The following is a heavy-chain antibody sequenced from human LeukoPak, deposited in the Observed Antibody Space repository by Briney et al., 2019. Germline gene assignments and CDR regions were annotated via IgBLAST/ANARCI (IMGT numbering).Heavy chain of an antibody. CDR2: MYSRGSS. Sequence: LTGGSLRLSCTVSGFTVGNNYMSWVRQAPGKGLEWVALMYSRGSSHYADSVRGRFTISRDSSKNTVYLQMNSLIAEDTAVYYCARGQIVGVQGDFWGQGTLVTVSS. CDR1: GFTVGNNY. D-gene: IGHD1-26*01. V-gene: IGHV3-66*02. CDR3: ARGQIVGVQGDF. J-gene: IGHJ4*02.